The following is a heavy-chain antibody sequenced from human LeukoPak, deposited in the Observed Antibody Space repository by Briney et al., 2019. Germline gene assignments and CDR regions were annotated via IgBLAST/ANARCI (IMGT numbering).Heavy chain of an antibody. CDR1: GFPFSAYA. CDR2: IRGSGEPA. Sequence: GGSLRLSCVASGFPFSAYAMSWVRQAPNKGLEWVSGIRGSGEPAYYAESVKGRFTIQRDNSKNTLYLQMNSLRAEDTAVYYCARDPGSEYYYDSSGSWGQGTLVTVSS. J-gene: IGHJ5*02. CDR3: ARDPGSEYYYDSSGS. D-gene: IGHD3-22*01. V-gene: IGHV3-23*01.